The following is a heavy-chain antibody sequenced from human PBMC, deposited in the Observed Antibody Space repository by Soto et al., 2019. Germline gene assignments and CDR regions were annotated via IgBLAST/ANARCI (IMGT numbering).Heavy chain of an antibody. Sequence: QVQLQESGPGLMKPSETMSLSCTVSGGSISSYYWSWFRQSPGKRMEWIGYVHHSWGSSYNPSLQSRVTISLATSMSQFSLKVTSVTATDTAVYYCARQGFGPLHGLVDVWGQGTTVTVSS. CDR2: VHHSWGS. J-gene: IGHJ6*02. D-gene: IGHD3-10*01. CDR3: ARQGFGPLHGLVDV. V-gene: IGHV4-59*08. CDR1: GGSISSYY.